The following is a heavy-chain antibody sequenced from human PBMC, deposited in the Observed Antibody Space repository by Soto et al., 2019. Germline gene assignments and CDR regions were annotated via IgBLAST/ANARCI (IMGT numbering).Heavy chain of an antibody. CDR1: GGSISNFY. CDR3: ARAPMVLSRSYFDS. D-gene: IGHD2-8*01. Sequence: SGTLSLTCTVSGGSISNFYWSWIRQPPGKGLEWIGYISYSGNTNYNPSLKSRVSISVDTSKNHLSLSLTSVTAADTAVYYCARAPMVLSRSYFDSWGQGTPVTVSS. J-gene: IGHJ4*02. V-gene: IGHV4-59*01. CDR2: ISYSGNT.